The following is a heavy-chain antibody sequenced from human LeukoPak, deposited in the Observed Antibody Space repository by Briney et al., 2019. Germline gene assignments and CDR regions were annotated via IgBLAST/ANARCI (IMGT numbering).Heavy chain of an antibody. V-gene: IGHV3-74*01. J-gene: IGHJ4*02. CDR2: INSDGSTT. CDR3: ARDEGYYFDY. CDR1: GFTFSSYW. Sequence: GGSLRLSCAASGFTFSSYWMHWVRQAPGKGLVRVSRINSDGSTTSYADSVKGRFTISRDNAKNTLYLQMNSLRAEDTAVYFCARDEGYYFDYWGQGALVTVSS.